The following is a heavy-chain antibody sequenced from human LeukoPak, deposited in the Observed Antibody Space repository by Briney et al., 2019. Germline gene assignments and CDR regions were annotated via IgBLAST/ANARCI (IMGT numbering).Heavy chain of an antibody. CDR1: GFTFSSYW. CDR2: INSDGSST. V-gene: IGHV3-74*01. J-gene: IGHJ4*02. CDR3: ARDLPFYDYVWGSYRYTDYFDY. D-gene: IGHD3-16*02. Sequence: GGSLRLSCAASGFTFSSYWMHWVRQAPGKGLVWVSRINSDGSSTSYADSVKGRFTISRDNAKNTLYLQMNSLRAEDTAVYYCARDLPFYDYVWGSYRYTDYFDYWGQGTLVTVSS.